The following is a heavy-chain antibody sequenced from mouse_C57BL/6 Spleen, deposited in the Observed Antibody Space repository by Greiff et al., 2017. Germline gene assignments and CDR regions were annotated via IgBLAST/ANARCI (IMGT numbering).Heavy chain of an antibody. J-gene: IGHJ1*03. Sequence: QVQLKESGPELVKPGASVKISCKASGYAFSSSWMNWVKQRPGKGLEWIGRIYPGDGDTNYNGKFKGKATLTADKSSSTAYMQLSSLTSEDSAVYFCADTTASEYFDVWGTGTTVTVSS. CDR1: GYAFSSSW. CDR2: IYPGDGDT. D-gene: IGHD1-2*01. V-gene: IGHV1-82*01. CDR3: ADTTASEYFDV.